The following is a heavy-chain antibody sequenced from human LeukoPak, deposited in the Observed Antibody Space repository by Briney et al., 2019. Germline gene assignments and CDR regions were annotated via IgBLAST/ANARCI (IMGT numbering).Heavy chain of an antibody. CDR3: ARMGDSSGYYPLYYFDY. D-gene: IGHD3-22*01. CDR1: GGSISSSSYY. CDR2: IYYSGST. V-gene: IGHV4-39*07. Sequence: SETLSLTCTVSGGSISSSSYYWGWIRQPPGKGLEWIGSIYYSGSTYYNPSLKSRVTISVDTSKNQFSLKLSSVTAADTAVYYCARMGDSSGYYPLYYFDYWGQGTLVTVSS. J-gene: IGHJ4*02.